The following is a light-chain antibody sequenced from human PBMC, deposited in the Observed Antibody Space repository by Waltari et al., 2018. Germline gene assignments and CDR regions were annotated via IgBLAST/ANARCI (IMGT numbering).Light chain of an antibody. CDR3: ATWDDSRSF. Sequence: QSVLTQPPSVSGTPGQRLTISCSGSGSNIKSSYIYWYQKLAGSVPKLLIFENDQRPSGVPDRFSASKSGTSASLAINGLRSEDEALYYCATWDDSRSFFGGGTKLTVL. V-gene: IGLV1-47*01. CDR1: GSNIKSSY. J-gene: IGLJ2*01. CDR2: END.